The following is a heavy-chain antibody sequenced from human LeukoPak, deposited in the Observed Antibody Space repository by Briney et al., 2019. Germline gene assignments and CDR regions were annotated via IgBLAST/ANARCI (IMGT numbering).Heavy chain of an antibody. CDR2: IYYSGST. CDR1: GGSISSYY. Sequence: SETPSLTCTVSGGSISSYYWSWIRQPPGKGLEWIGYIYYSGSTNYNPSLKSRVTISVDTSKNQFSLKLSSVTAADTAVYYCARVEYSSHIDYWGQGTLVTVSS. J-gene: IGHJ4*02. D-gene: IGHD6-6*01. V-gene: IGHV4-59*01. CDR3: ARVEYSSHIDY.